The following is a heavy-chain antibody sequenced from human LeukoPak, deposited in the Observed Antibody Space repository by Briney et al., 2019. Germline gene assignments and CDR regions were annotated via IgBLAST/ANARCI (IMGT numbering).Heavy chain of an antibody. Sequence: GGSLRLSCAASGFTFSSYWMHWVRQAPGKGLVWVSRINSDGSSTSYADSVKGRFTISRDNAKNTLYLQMNSMRAEDTAVYYCAIEVAVVTYYFDYRGQRNLVTVSS. CDR1: GFTFSSYW. CDR3: AIEVAVVTYYFDY. V-gene: IGHV3-74*01. J-gene: IGHJ4*02. D-gene: IGHD4-23*01. CDR2: INSDGSST.